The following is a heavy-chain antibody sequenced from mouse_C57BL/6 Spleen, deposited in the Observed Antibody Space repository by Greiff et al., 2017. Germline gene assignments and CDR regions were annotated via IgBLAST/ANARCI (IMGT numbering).Heavy chain of an antibody. CDR3: ALYGTGYFDV. V-gene: IGHV1-50*01. CDR2: IDPSDSYT. D-gene: IGHD1-1*01. J-gene: IGHJ1*03. CDR1: GYTFTSYW. Sequence: QVQLQQPGAELVKPGASVKLSCKASGYTFTSYWMQWVKQRPGQGLEWIGEIDPSDSYTNYNQKFKGKATLTVDTSSSTAYMQLSSLTSEDSAVYYCALYGTGYFDVWGTGTTVTVSS.